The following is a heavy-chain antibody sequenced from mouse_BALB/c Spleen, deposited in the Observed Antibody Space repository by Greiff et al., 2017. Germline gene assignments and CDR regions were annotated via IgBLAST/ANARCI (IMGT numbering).Heavy chain of an antibody. D-gene: IGHD1-1*01. Sequence: DVKLVESGGDLVKPGGSLKLSCAASGFTFSSYGMSWVRQTPDKRLEWVATISSGGSYTYYPDSVKGRFTISRDNAKNTLYLQMSSLKSEDTAMYYCARRTTEGYAMDYWGQGTSVTVSS. V-gene: IGHV5-6*02. CDR2: ISSGGSYT. CDR1: GFTFSSYG. J-gene: IGHJ4*01. CDR3: ARRTTEGYAMDY.